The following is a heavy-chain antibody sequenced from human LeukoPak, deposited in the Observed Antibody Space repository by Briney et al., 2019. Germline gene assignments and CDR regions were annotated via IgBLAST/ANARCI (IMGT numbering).Heavy chain of an antibody. CDR3: ARGGYYYDAYDSVDY. D-gene: IGHD3-22*01. CDR2: ISVSSSTI. Sequence: GGSLTLSCTASGFSFGSYGMHWVRQAPGKVLQRISYISVSSSTINYADSVRGRFTTSRDNAKNSLFLQLTSLRAEDTGFYYCARGGYYYDAYDSVDYWGQGTLVTVSS. V-gene: IGHV3-48*01. J-gene: IGHJ4*02. CDR1: GFSFGSYG.